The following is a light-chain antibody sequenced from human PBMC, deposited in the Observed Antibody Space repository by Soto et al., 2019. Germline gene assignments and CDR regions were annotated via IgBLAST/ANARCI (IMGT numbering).Light chain of an antibody. CDR3: QSYDSSLSGSNV. Sequence: QSVLTQPPSVSGAPGQRVTISCTGSSSNIGAGYDVHWYQQLPGTAPKLLIYGNSNRPSGVPDRFSGSKSGTSASLAITGLQAEYEADYYCQSYDSSLSGSNVFGTGTKLTGL. J-gene: IGLJ1*01. V-gene: IGLV1-40*01. CDR1: SSNIGAGYD. CDR2: GNS.